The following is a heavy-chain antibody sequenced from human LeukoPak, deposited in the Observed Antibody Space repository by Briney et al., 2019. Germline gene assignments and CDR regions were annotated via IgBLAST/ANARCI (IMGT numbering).Heavy chain of an antibody. CDR3: AKGDDSSGYSSPTD. CDR1: GFTFDDYA. D-gene: IGHD3-22*01. Sequence: GGSLRLSCAASGFTFDDYAVHWVRQAPGKGLEWVSSISWNSGSIGYPDSVKGRFTISRDNAENSLYLQMNSLRVEDTALYYCAKGDDSSGYSSPTDWGQGTLVTVS. J-gene: IGHJ4*02. CDR2: ISWNSGSI. V-gene: IGHV3-9*01.